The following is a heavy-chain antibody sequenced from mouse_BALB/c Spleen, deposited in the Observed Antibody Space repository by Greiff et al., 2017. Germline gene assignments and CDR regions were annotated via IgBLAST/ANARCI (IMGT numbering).Heavy chain of an antibody. CDR2: INSNGGST. J-gene: IGHJ2*01. V-gene: IGHV5-6-3*01. D-gene: IGHD2-2*01. CDR1: GFTFSSYG. Sequence: DVHLVESGGGLVQPGGSLKLSCAASGFTFSSYGMSWVRQTPDKRLELVATINSNGGSTYYPDSVKGRFTISRDNAKNTLYLQMSSLKSEDTAMYYCARDGVTTGYYFDYWGQGTTLTVSS. CDR3: ARDGVTTGYYFDY.